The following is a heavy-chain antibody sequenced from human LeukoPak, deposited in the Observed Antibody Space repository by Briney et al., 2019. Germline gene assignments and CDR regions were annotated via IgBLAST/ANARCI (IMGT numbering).Heavy chain of an antibody. V-gene: IGHV3-72*01. J-gene: IGHJ4*02. CDR1: GFTFSDHY. CDR2: SRNRAKSYTT. CDR3: SSDATGDH. Sequence: GGSLRLSCAVSGFTFSDHYMDWVRQAPGKGLEWVGRSRNRAKSYTTDYAASVKGRFTILRDDSKSTLYLQMNSLETEDTAVYYCSSDATGDHWGQGTLVSVSS.